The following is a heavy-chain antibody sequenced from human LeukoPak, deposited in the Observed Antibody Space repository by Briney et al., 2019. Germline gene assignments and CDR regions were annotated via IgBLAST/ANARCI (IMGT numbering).Heavy chain of an antibody. CDR1: GFTFSCYG. CDR2: IWYEGSNK. Sequence: GRSLRLSCAASGFTFSCYGMHWVRQARDKGPEGVAVIWYEGSNKYYADSVKGRFTISRDNSKHTLFLQMNSLRAEGTAVYYCAREFVAYDSSGYLPFVDYGGQGTLVTVSS. CDR3: AREFVAYDSSGYLPFVDY. D-gene: IGHD3-22*01. J-gene: IGHJ4*02. V-gene: IGHV3-33*01.